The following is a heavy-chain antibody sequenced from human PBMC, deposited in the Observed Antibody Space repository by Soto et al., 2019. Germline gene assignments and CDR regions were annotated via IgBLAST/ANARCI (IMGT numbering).Heavy chain of an antibody. Sequence: QVQLQQWGAGLLKPSETLSLTCAVSGGSLSDYYWPWIRQSPGKGLEWTGEIHPSGSTSYNPALRSRDRISVDKSKNHFSLKLTSLTAADTAIYYCARGRDEYKWGNVWGNETTSPSPQ. V-gene: IGHV4-34*01. CDR3: ARGRDEYKWGNV. CDR1: GGSLSDYY. CDR2: IHPSGST. D-gene: IGHD1-1*01. J-gene: IGHJ6*04.